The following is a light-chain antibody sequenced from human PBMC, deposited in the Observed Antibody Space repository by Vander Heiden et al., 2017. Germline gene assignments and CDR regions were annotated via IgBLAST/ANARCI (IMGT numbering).Light chain of an antibody. V-gene: IGKV3-20*01. CDR1: QRISTSY. Sequence: VLTQSPGTLSLSPGERAALSCRASQRISTSYLAWYQQKPGQAPRLLIYSSSTRATGVPDRFRGTGSGTDFTLTISRLEPEDFAVYFCLQNEYSPRTFGRGTKVEVK. J-gene: IGKJ4*01. CDR3: LQNEYSPRT. CDR2: SSS.